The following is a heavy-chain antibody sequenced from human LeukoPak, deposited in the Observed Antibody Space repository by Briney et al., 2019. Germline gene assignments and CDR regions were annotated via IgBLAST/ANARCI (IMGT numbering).Heavy chain of an antibody. CDR3: ARGPYGDYQTDY. CDR1: GFTVSSNY. CDR2: ISYDGSNK. D-gene: IGHD4-17*01. J-gene: IGHJ4*02. V-gene: IGHV3-30*03. Sequence: GSLRLSCAASGFTVSSNYMSWVRQAPGKGLEWVAVISYDGSNKYYADSVKGRFTISRDNSKNTLYLQMNSLGGEDTAVYYCARGPYGDYQTDYWGQGTLVTVSS.